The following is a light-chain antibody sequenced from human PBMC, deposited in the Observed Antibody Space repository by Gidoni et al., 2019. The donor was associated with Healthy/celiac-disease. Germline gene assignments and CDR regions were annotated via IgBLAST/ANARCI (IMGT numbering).Light chain of an antibody. J-gene: IGKJ1*01. CDR1: QSVSSSY. Sequence: IVLTQSPGTLSLSPGERATLSCRASQSVSSSYFAWYQQKPGQAPRLLIYGASSRATGIPDRFSGSGSGTDSTLTISRLEPEDFAVYYCQQYGSSRTFGQGTKVEIK. V-gene: IGKV3-20*01. CDR2: GAS. CDR3: QQYGSSRT.